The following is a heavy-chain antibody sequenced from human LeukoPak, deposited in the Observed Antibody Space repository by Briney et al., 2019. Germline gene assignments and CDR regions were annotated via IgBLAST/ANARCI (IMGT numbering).Heavy chain of an antibody. CDR3: ARSIAVAGYYFDY. V-gene: IGHV2-70*04. D-gene: IGHD6-19*01. CDR1: GFSLSTTKMR. Sequence: SGPALVKPTQTLTLTCTFSGFSLSTTKMRVSWIRQPPGQALEWLARIDWDDDKFYSTSLETRLTISKDTYKNQVVLTMTNMDPVDTATYYCARSIAVAGYYFDYWGQGTLVTVSS. CDR2: IDWDDDK. J-gene: IGHJ4*02.